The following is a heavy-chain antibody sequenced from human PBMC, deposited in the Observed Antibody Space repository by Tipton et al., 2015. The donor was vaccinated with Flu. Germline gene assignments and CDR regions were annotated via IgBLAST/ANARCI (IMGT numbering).Heavy chain of an antibody. CDR3: ARGPTVVTPVYAFGI. Sequence: TLSLTCTVSGASISSAAYYWSWIRQPAGKGLEWIGRIYTSGSTNYNPSLKSRISISLDTSKKQFSLKLTSVTAADAAVYYCARGPTVVTPVYAFGICGQGTMVT. D-gene: IGHD4-23*01. V-gene: IGHV4-61*02. CDR1: GASISSAAYY. CDR2: IYTSGST. J-gene: IGHJ3*02.